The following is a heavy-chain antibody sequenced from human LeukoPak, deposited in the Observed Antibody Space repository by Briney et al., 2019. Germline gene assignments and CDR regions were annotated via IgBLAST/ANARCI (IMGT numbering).Heavy chain of an antibody. D-gene: IGHD2-15*01. CDR3: ARAQGYRSGGSCYPGIYYYYGMDV. CDR2: IIPIFGTA. J-gene: IGHJ6*02. CDR1: GGTFSSYA. V-gene: IGHV1-69*13. Sequence: ASVTVSCTASGGTFSSYAISWVRQAPGQGLEWMGGIIPIFGTANYAQKFQGRVTITADESTSTAYMELSSLRSEDTAVYYCARAQGYRSGGSCYPGIYYYYGMDVWGQGTTVTVSS.